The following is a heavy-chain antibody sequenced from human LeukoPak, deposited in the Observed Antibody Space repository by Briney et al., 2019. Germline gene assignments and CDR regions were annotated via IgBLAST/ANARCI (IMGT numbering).Heavy chain of an antibody. V-gene: IGHV1-18*01. Sequence: ASVKVSCKASGYTFTSYGIRWARQAPGQGLEWMGWISAYNGNTNYAQKLQGRVTMTTDTSTSTAYMELRSLRSDDTAVYYCARDPKYCSGGSCYQKDNWFDPWGQGTLVTVSS. CDR2: ISAYNGNT. CDR1: GYTFTSYG. CDR3: ARDPKYCSGGSCYQKDNWFDP. D-gene: IGHD2-15*01. J-gene: IGHJ5*02.